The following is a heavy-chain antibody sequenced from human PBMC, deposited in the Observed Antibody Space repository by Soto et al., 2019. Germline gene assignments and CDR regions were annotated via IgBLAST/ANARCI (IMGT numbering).Heavy chain of an antibody. D-gene: IGHD2-2*01. Sequence: AXSGEVSCKASGYTFTSYGISWVRQAPGQGLEWMGWISAYNGNTNYAQKLQGRVTMTTDTSTSTAYMELRSLRSDDTAVYYCATPMYQLPTGPWGQGTLVTVSS. V-gene: IGHV1-18*01. CDR2: ISAYNGNT. CDR1: GYTFTSYG. CDR3: ATPMYQLPTGP. J-gene: IGHJ5*02.